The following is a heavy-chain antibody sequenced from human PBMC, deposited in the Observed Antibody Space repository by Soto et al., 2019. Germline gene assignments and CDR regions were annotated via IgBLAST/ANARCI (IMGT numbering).Heavy chain of an antibody. D-gene: IGHD3-10*01. V-gene: IGHV3-33*01. CDR1: GFTFSSYG. CDR2: IWYDGSNK. J-gene: IGHJ3*02. Sequence: QVQLVESGGGVVQPGRSLRLSCAASGFTFSSYGMHWVRQAPGKGLEWVAVIWYDGSNKYYADSVKGRFTISRDNSKNNLELQMNRLRAEGKAVDYRARDRRWVGEYDAFDIWGQGTMGTVSS. CDR3: ARDRRWVGEYDAFDI.